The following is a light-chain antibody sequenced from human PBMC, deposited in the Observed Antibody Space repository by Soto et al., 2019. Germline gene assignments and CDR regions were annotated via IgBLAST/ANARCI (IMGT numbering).Light chain of an antibody. CDR3: VQVVRWPFT. J-gene: IGKJ3*01. V-gene: IGKV2-30*01. CDR2: QVS. Sequence: DVVMTQSPLSLPVTLGQPASISCRSSQSLVYSDGNTYLNWFHQRPGQPPRRLIYQVSNRDAGVPARVSGSASGNDFTLKISRVEVEDVGVYYRVQVVRWPFTFGHGTKAEIK. CDR1: QSLVYSDGNTY.